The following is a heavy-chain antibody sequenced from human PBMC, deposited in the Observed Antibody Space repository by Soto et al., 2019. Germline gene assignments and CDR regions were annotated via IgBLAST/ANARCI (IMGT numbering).Heavy chain of an antibody. J-gene: IGHJ5*02. V-gene: IGHV4-28*02. CDR1: DYYSRSTSW. CDR2: ISYSGST. D-gene: IGHD2-15*01. Sequence: PSQTMSLTCAVSDYYSRSTSWWGWIKQPPGKGLEWIGYISYSGSTYCNPSLKSRVTMSVDTSKNQFFLKLSSVTAVDTAVYYCARKAGPARGPWFDPWGQGTLVTVSS. CDR3: ARKAGPARGPWFDP.